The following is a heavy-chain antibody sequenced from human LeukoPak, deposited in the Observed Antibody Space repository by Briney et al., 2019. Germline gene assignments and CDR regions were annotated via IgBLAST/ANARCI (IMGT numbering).Heavy chain of an antibody. V-gene: IGHV3-7*01. CDR3: ARGLKQWLGRSYYYYGMDV. Sequence: GGSLRLSCAASGFTFSSYWMSWVRQAPGKGLEWVANIKQDGSEKYYVDSVKGRFTISRDNAKNSLYLQMNSLRAEDTAVYYCARGLKQWLGRSYYYYGMDVWGQGTTVTVSS. J-gene: IGHJ6*02. CDR2: IKQDGSEK. CDR1: GFTFSSYW. D-gene: IGHD6-19*01.